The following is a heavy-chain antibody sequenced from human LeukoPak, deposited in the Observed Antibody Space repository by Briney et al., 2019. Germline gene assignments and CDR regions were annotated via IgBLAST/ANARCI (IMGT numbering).Heavy chain of an antibody. CDR3: ARQDPDSSGWYLAGPLSNWFDP. CDR1: GGSISSSSYY. CDR2: TYYSGST. D-gene: IGHD6-19*01. J-gene: IGHJ5*02. Sequence: SETLSLTCTVSGGSISSSSYYWGWIRQPPGKGLEWIGSTYYSGSTYYNPSLKSRVTISVDTSKNQFSLKLSSVTAADTAVYYCARQDPDSSGWYLAGPLSNWFDPWGQGTLVTVSS. V-gene: IGHV4-39*01.